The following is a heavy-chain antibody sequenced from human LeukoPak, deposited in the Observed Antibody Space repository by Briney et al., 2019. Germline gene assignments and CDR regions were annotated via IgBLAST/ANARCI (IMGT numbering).Heavy chain of an antibody. V-gene: IGHV1-2*02. Sequence: ASVKVSCKASGHTFTGYYIHWVRQAPGQGLEWMGWINPNSGDTNYAQKFQGRVTMTRDTSISTAYMELSGLRSNDTALYYCTTEFHDFWGQGTLVTVSS. J-gene: IGHJ4*02. CDR1: GHTFTGYY. CDR3: TTEFHDF. D-gene: IGHD2-21*01. CDR2: INPNSGDT.